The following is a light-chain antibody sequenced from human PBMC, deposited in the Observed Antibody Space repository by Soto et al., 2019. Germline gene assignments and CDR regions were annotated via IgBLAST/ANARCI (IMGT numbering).Light chain of an antibody. CDR2: EVN. CDR3: TSYAGSNKLGV. V-gene: IGLV2-8*01. CDR1: SNDVGGYNY. J-gene: IGLJ1*01. Sequence: QSVLTQPPSASGSPVQSVTISCTGTSNDVGGYNYVSWYQQHPGKAPKLMIYEVNKRPSGVPDRFSGSKSGNTASLTVSGLQAEDEADYYCTSYAGSNKLGVFGTGTKVTVL.